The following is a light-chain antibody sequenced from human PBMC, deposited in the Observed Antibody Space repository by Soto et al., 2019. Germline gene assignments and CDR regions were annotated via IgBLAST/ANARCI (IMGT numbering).Light chain of an antibody. CDR1: SGDIGGYDY. Sequence: QSVLTQPPSASGSPGQSVTISCTGTSGDIGGYDYVSWYQQHPGKAPKLMIYEVTKRPLGVPDRFSGSKSGNTASLTVSGLQAEDEADYCCSSYAGSNNPYVFGTGTKLTVL. V-gene: IGLV2-8*01. J-gene: IGLJ1*01. CDR3: SSYAGSNNPYV. CDR2: EVT.